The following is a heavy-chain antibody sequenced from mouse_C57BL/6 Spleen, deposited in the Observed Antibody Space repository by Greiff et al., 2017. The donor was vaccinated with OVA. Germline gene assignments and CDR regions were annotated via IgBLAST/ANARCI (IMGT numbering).Heavy chain of an antibody. J-gene: IGHJ2*01. D-gene: IGHD1-2*01. CDR1: GYTFTDYY. CDR3: ARGEATAFDY. Sequence: QVHVKQSGAELVRPGASVKLSCKASGYTFTDYYINWVKQRPGQGLEWIARIYPGSGNTYYNEKFKGKATLTAEKSSSTAYMQLSSLTSEDSAVYFCARGEATAFDYWGQGTTLTVSS. CDR2: IYPGSGNT. V-gene: IGHV1-76*01.